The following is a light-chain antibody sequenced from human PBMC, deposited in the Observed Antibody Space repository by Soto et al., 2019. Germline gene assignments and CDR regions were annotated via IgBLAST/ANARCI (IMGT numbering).Light chain of an antibody. J-gene: IGLJ2*01. V-gene: IGLV6-57*04. CDR1: SGSIASNY. CDR3: QSYDSSIYVV. Sequence: NFMLTQPHSVSESPGKTVTISCTRSSGSIASNYVQWYQQRPGSAPTTVIYEDNQRPSGVPDRVSGSIDSSSNSASLTISGLKTEDEADYYCQSYDSSIYVVFGGGTQLTVL. CDR2: EDN.